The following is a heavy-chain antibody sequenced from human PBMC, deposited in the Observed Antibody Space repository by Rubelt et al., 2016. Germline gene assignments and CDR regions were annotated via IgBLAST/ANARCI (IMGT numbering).Heavy chain of an antibody. J-gene: IGHJ6*02. Sequence: GKGLEWIGEINHSGSTNYNPSLKSRVTISVDTSKNQFSLKLSSVTAADTAVYYCARGRRGYDIIATYYYYAMDVWGQGSTVTVSS. CDR2: INHSGST. D-gene: IGHD5-12*01. CDR3: ARGRRGYDIIATYYYYAMDV. V-gene: IGHV4-34*01.